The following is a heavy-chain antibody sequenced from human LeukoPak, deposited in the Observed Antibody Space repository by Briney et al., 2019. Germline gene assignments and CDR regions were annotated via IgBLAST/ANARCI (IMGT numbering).Heavy chain of an antibody. J-gene: IGHJ4*02. Sequence: PGGSLRLSCTASGFTFSLYNMNWVRQAPGKGLEWLSYISSSGTTIHYADSVRGRFTISRDNAKNSLYLQMNSLRAEDTAVYYCAKVPWEFHYFDYWGQGTLVTVSS. CDR3: AKVPWEFHYFDY. CDR2: ISSSGTTI. V-gene: IGHV3-48*01. CDR1: GFTFSLYN. D-gene: IGHD1-26*01.